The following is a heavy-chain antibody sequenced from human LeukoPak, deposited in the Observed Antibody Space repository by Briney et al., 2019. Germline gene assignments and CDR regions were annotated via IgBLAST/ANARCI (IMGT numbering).Heavy chain of an antibody. D-gene: IGHD6-19*01. CDR3: ARGQGSAAVAGDSDY. CDR2: ISSSSSYI. J-gene: IGHJ4*02. CDR1: GFTFSSYS. V-gene: IGHV3-21*01. Sequence: GGSLRLSCAASGFTFSSYSMNWVRQAPGKGLEWVSSISSSSSYIYYADSVKGRFTISRDNAKNSLYLQMNSLRAEDTAVYYCARGQGSAAVAGDSDYWGQGTLVTVSS.